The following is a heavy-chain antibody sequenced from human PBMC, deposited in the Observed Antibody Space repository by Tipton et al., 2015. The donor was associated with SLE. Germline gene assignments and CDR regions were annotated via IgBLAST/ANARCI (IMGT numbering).Heavy chain of an antibody. J-gene: IGHJ5*02. CDR1: GGSISSYY. Sequence: GLVKPSETLSVTCTVSGGSISSYYWSWVRQPPGKGLEWIGYVYTGGSTNYNPSLKSRVTISADTSRNQFSLRLNSVTAADTAVYYCASLTLWTSDFGTWGQGTLVTVSS. CDR2: VYTGGST. V-gene: IGHV4-4*08. D-gene: IGHD3-10*01. CDR3: ASLTLWTSDFGT.